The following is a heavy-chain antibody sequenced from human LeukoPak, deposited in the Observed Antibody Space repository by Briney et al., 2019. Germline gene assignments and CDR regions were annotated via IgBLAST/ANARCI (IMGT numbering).Heavy chain of an antibody. CDR3: ARGVMYSSSCFDY. D-gene: IGHD6-13*01. CDR2: IYHSGST. V-gene: IGHV4-30-2*01. Sequence: PSETLSLTCAVSGGSISSGGYTWSWIRQPPGKGLEWIGYIYHSGSTYYNPSLKSRVTISVDRSKNQFSLKLSSVTAADTAVYYCARGVMYSSSCFDYWGQGTLVTVPS. J-gene: IGHJ4*02. CDR1: GGSISSGGYT.